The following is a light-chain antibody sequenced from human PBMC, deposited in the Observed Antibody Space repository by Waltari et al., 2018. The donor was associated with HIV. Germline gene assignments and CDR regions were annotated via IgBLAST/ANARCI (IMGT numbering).Light chain of an antibody. CDR3: QTWGAGIQV. Sequence: QLALTQSPSASASLGASVKLTCSLSSGHSTYAIAWHQQQPAKGPRFLMKVNSDGSHNKRGEIPDRFSGSSSGAERYLTISSLQYEDEADYYCQTWGAGIQVFGGGTKLTVL. J-gene: IGLJ2*01. CDR2: VNSDGSH. V-gene: IGLV4-69*01. CDR1: SGHSTYA.